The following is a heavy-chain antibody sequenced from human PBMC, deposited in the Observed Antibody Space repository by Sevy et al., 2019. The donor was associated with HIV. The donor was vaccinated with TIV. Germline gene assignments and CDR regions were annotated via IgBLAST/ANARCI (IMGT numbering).Heavy chain of an antibody. J-gene: IGHJ6*02. D-gene: IGHD5-18*01. CDR2: ISSSSSYI. Sequence: GGSLRLSCAASGFTFSSYSMNWVRQAPGKGLEWVSSISSSSSYIYYADSVKGRFTISRDNAKNSLYLQMNSLRAEDTAVYYCARGIAMVVYYYYGMDVWGHGTTVTVSS. V-gene: IGHV3-21*01. CDR1: GFTFSSYS. CDR3: ARGIAMVVYYYYGMDV.